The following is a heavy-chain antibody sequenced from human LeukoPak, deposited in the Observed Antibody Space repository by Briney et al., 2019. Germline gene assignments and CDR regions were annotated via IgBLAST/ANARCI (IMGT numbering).Heavy chain of an antibody. CDR1: GFNFDDYV. Sequence: GGSLRLSCAASGFNFDDYVMNWVRQAPGKGLEWVSYISSSGSTIYYADSVKGRFTISGDNAKNSLYLQMNSLRAEDTAVYYCAGLGITMIGGVWGKGTTVTISS. CDR3: AGLGITMIGGV. D-gene: IGHD3-10*02. V-gene: IGHV3-48*03. CDR2: ISSSGSTI. J-gene: IGHJ6*04.